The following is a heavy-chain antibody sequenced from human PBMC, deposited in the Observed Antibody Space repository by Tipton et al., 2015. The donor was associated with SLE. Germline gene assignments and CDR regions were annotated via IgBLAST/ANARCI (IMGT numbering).Heavy chain of an antibody. V-gene: IGHV3-33*01. J-gene: IGHJ4*02. CDR2: IWFDGSGK. CDR1: GFTFGNYG. CDR3: ARDREKQLVLDY. Sequence: SLRLSCAASGFTFGNYGMHWVRQAPGKGLDWVAVIWFDGSGKYYADSVKGRFTISRDDSRSTLYLQMNNLRAEDTAVYFCARDREKQLVLDYWGQGTLVTVSS. D-gene: IGHD6-13*01.